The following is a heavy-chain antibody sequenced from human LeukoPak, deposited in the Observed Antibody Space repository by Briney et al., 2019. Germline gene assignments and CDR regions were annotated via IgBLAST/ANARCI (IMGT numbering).Heavy chain of an antibody. CDR2: IWYDGSNK. V-gene: IGHV3-30*02. D-gene: IGHD3-3*01. Sequence: GGSLRLSCAASGFTFSSYGMHWVRQAPGKGLEWVAVIWYDGSNKYYADSVKGRFTISRDNSKNTLYLQMNSLRAEDTAVYYCAKDTRLRDYDFWSGYDYWGQGTLVTVSS. CDR1: GFTFSSYG. CDR3: AKDTRLRDYDFWSGYDY. J-gene: IGHJ4*02.